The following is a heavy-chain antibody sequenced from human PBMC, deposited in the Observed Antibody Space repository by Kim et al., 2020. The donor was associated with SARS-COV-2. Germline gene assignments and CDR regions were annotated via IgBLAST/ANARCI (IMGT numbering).Heavy chain of an antibody. CDR1: GFTFSSYS. J-gene: IGHJ6*02. Sequence: GGSLRLSCAASGFTFSSYSMNWVRQAPGKGLEWVSSISSSSSYIYYADSVKGRFTISRDNAKNSLYLQMNSLRAEDTAVYYCARDVEQLANYYYYGMDVWGQGTTVTVSS. V-gene: IGHV3-21*01. CDR2: ISSSSSYI. CDR3: ARDVEQLANYYYYGMDV. D-gene: IGHD6-13*01.